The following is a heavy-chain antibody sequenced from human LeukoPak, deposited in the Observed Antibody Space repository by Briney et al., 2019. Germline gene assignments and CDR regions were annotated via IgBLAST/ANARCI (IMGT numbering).Heavy chain of an antibody. J-gene: IGHJ5*02. Sequence: PGGSLRLSCAASGFTFSSYAMSWVRQAPGKGLEWVSAISGSGGSTYYADSVKGRFTISRDNSKNTLYLQMNSLRAEDTAVYYCARGYYDILTGYYAPNWFDPWGQGTLVTVSS. V-gene: IGHV3-23*01. CDR1: GFTFSSYA. CDR3: ARGYYDILTGYYAPNWFDP. D-gene: IGHD3-9*01. CDR2: ISGSGGST.